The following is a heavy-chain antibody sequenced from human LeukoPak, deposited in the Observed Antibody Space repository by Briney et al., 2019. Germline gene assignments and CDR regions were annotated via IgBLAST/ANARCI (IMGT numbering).Heavy chain of an antibody. CDR1: GFNLSSYW. CDR2: IKQDGSVT. V-gene: IGHV3-7*04. CDR3: TRALDY. Sequence: GGPLRPSCTPSGFNLSSYWMDWVRQAPGKGLEWVANIKQDGSVTYYVDSVKGRFNIFRDNAKNSLYLQMTSLRGEDTAVYYCTRALDYWGQGTLVTVSS. J-gene: IGHJ4*02.